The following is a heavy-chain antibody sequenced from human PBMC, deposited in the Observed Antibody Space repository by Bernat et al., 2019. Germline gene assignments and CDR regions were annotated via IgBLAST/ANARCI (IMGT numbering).Heavy chain of an antibody. CDR2: INQDGSAK. Sequence: EVQLVESGGGLVQPGGSLRLSCAASGFAFNTNWMTWVRQAPGKGLEWVANINQDGSAKNYVNSVKGRFTIFRDNTKGSLFLQMNGLRAEDTAYYYCAREGGAGYSFDYWGQGALVTVSS. CDR1: GFAFNTNW. CDR3: AREGGAGYSFDY. D-gene: IGHD3-16*01. V-gene: IGHV3-7*03. J-gene: IGHJ4*02.